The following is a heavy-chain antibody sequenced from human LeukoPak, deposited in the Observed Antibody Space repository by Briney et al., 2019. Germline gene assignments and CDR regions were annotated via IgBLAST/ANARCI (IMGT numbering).Heavy chain of an antibody. J-gene: IGHJ4*02. CDR3: ARGGYYSAWAEDY. D-gene: IGHD3-22*01. CDR2: INEDGSEK. Sequence: GGSLRLSCAASGFTFSNYWMGWVRQAPGRGLEWVANINEDGSEKYYVDSVKGRFTISRHNGKNSLYLQINSLRAEDTAVFYCARGGYYSAWAEDYWGQGTLVTVSS. V-gene: IGHV3-7*01. CDR1: GFTFSNYW.